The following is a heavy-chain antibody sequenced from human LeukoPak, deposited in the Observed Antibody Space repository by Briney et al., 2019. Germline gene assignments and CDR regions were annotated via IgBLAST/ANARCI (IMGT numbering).Heavy chain of an antibody. D-gene: IGHD4-23*01. V-gene: IGHV3-7*01. CDR3: ARDREVVTFYYYYYYMDV. CDR2: IKQDGSDK. CDR1: GFTFSSYW. Sequence: GGSLRLSCAASGFTFSSYWMSWVRQAPGKGLEWVANIKQDGSDKYYVDSVKGRFTISRDNAKNSLYLQMNSLRAEDTAVYYCARDREVVTFYYYYYYMDVWGKGTTVTVSS. J-gene: IGHJ6*03.